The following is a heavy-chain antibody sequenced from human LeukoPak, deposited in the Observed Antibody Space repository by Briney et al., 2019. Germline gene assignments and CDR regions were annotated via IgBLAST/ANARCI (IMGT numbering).Heavy chain of an antibody. CDR2: ISWNSGSI. CDR3: AKGFRYSGSRFDP. V-gene: IGHV3-9*01. J-gene: IGHJ5*02. D-gene: IGHD1-26*01. CDR1: GFTFDDYA. Sequence: GGSLRLSCAASGFTFDDYAMHWVRQAPGKGLEWVSGISWNSGSIGYADSVKGRFTISRDNAKNSLYLQMNSLRAEDTALYYCAKGFRYSGSRFDPWGQGTLVTVSS.